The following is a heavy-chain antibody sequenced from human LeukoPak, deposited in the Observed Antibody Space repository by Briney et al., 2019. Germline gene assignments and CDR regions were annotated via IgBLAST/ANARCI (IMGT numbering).Heavy chain of an antibody. J-gene: IGHJ4*02. CDR1: GFTFSSYA. V-gene: IGHV3-30-3*01. D-gene: IGHD5-18*01. CDR2: ISYDGSNK. Sequence: GGSLRLSCAASGFTFSSYAMHWVRQAPGKGLEWVAVISYDGSNKYYADSVKGRFTISRDNSKNTLYLQMNSLRAEDTAVYYCARGQSVDTAMVVWGQGTLVTVSS. CDR3: ARGQSVDTAMVV.